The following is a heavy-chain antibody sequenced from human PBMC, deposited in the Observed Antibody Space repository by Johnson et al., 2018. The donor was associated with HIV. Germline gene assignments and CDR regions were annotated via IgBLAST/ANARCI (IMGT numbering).Heavy chain of an antibody. Sequence: QVQLVESGGGVVQPGRSLRISCEASGFTFSRYAMHWVRQAPGKGLDWVAVISYDGSNKYYADSVKGRFTIFRDNSKNTLYLQMSSLRTEDTAVYYCAKVHIPARWSAAFDIWGRGTLVTVSS. D-gene: IGHD6-6*01. CDR1: GFTFSRYA. CDR2: ISYDGSNK. V-gene: IGHV3-30*18. CDR3: AKVHIPARWSAAFDI. J-gene: IGHJ3*02.